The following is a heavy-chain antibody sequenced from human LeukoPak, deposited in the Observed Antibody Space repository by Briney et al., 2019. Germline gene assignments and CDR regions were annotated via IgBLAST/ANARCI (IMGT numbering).Heavy chain of an antibody. CDR2: TKSKTDGGTT. D-gene: IGHD1-7*01. CDR1: GFTSSNAW. Sequence: PGGSLRLSCAAPGFTSSNAWMSWVRQAPAKGLEWVGRTKSKTDGGTTDYAAPVKGRFTISRDDSKNTLYLQMNSLKTEDTAIYYCTTVNYAAFDIWGQGTMVTVSS. CDR3: TTVNYAAFDI. V-gene: IGHV3-15*01. J-gene: IGHJ3*02.